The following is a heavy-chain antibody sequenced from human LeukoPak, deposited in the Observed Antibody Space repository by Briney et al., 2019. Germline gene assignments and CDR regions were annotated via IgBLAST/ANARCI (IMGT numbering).Heavy chain of an antibody. Sequence: PGRSLRLSCAASGFTFSSYAMHWVRQAPGKGLEWVAVISYDGSNKYYADSVKGRFTISRDNSKNTLYLQMNSLRAEDTAVYYCARSFGIVVVNDAFDIWGQGTMVTVSS. CDR2: ISYDGSNK. CDR1: GFTFSSYA. D-gene: IGHD3-22*01. J-gene: IGHJ3*02. V-gene: IGHV3-30-3*01. CDR3: ARSFGIVVVNDAFDI.